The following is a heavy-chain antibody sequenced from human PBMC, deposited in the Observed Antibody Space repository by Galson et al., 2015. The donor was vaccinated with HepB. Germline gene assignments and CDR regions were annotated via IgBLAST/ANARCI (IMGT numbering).Heavy chain of an antibody. D-gene: IGHD4-23*01. CDR3: ARAGEVVTSFDY. V-gene: IGHV3-30*04. Sequence: SCKASGFTFTSSAMHWVRQAPGKGLEWVAVISYDGSNKYYADSVKGRFTISRDNSKNTLYLQMNSLRAEDTAVYYCARAGEVVTSFDYWGQGTLVTVSS. J-gene: IGHJ4*02. CDR1: GFTFTSSA. CDR2: ISYDGSNK.